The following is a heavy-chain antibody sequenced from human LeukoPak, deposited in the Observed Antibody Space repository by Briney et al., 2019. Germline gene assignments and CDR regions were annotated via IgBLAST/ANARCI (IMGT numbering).Heavy chain of an antibody. CDR1: GGSISSYY. CDR3: ARLWLRLGEIDY. J-gene: IGHJ4*02. D-gene: IGHD3-16*01. Sequence: SETLSLTCTVSGGSISSYYWSWIRQPPGKGLEWIGSIYYSGSTYYNPSLKSRVTISVDTSKNQFSLKLSSVTAADTAVYYCARLWLRLGEIDYWGQGTLVTVSS. V-gene: IGHV4-59*05. CDR2: IYYSGST.